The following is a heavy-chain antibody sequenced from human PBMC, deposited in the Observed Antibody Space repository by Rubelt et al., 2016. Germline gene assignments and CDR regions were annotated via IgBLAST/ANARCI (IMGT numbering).Heavy chain of an antibody. J-gene: IGHJ4*02. V-gene: IGHV3-48*04. D-gene: IGHD3-22*01. Sequence: SYSMNWVRQAPGKGLEWVSYISSSSSTIYYADSVKGRFTISRDNAKNSLYLQMNSLRAEDTAVYYCATPSYDSSAYLPLGYWGQGTLVTVSS. CDR3: ATPSYDSSAYLPLGY. CDR1: SYS. CDR2: ISSSSSTI.